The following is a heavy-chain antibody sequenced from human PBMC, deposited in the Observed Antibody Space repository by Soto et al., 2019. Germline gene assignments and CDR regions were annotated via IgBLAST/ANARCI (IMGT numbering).Heavy chain of an antibody. Sequence: SETLSLTCTVSGGSISSYYWSWIRQPPGKGLEWIGYIYYSGSTNYNPSLKSRVTISVDTSKNQFSLKLSSVTAADTAVYYCARSSSGGSWWYFDLWGRGTLVTVSS. D-gene: IGHD6-25*01. CDR3: ARSSSGGSWWYFDL. J-gene: IGHJ2*01. CDR2: IYYSGST. V-gene: IGHV4-59*01. CDR1: GGSISSYY.